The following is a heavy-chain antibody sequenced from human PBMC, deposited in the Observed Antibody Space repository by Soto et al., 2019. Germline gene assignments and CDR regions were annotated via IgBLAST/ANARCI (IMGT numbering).Heavy chain of an antibody. V-gene: IGHV4-59*01. D-gene: IGHD5-18*01. CDR1: GGSISGFY. Sequence: QVQLQESGPGLVKPSETLSLTCTVSGGSISGFYWSWIRQPPGKGLVWIGYIYYSGSTNYNPSLTCRVTISVDTSKKQFSLKLSSVTAADTAVYYCARRIHPWPITHDFDYWGQGTLVTVSS. CDR2: IYYSGST. J-gene: IGHJ4*02. CDR3: ARRIHPWPITHDFDY.